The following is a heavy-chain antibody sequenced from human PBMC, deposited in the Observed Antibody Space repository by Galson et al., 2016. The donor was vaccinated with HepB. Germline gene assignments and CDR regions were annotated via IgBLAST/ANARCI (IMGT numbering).Heavy chain of an antibody. CDR2: ISVYNGNT. Sequence: SVKVSCKASGHTFNNYGINWIRQAPGQGLEWMGWISVYNGNTNYAQNLQGRVTMTTDMSTSTAYMDLSNLRSDDTAVDYCQVRSGSGSYGAFDIWGQGTLVTVSS. CDR3: QVRSGSGSYGAFDI. V-gene: IGHV1-18*01. CDR1: GHTFNNYG. J-gene: IGHJ3*02. D-gene: IGHD3-10*01.